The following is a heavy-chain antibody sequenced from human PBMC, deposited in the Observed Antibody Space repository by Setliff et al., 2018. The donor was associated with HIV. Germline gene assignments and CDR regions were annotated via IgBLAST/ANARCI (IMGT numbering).Heavy chain of an antibody. J-gene: IGHJ4*02. CDR2: IGSLGDK. D-gene: IGHD5-12*01. Sequence: GGSLRLSCATSGFIFSDYEMSWVRQAPGKGLEWISYIGSLGDKEYADSVKGRFTISRDNARKSVYLQIDSLRAEDTAVYYCARDRGYDLDYFDYWGQGTLVTVSS. V-gene: IGHV3-48*03. CDR3: ARDRGYDLDYFDY. CDR1: GFIFSDYE.